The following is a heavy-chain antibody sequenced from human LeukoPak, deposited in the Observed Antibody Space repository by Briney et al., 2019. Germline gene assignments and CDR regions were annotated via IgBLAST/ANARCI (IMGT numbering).Heavy chain of an antibody. V-gene: IGHV4-39*07. Sequence: SETLSLTCTVSGGSISSSSYYWGWIRQPPGKGLEWIGSIYYSGSTYYNPSLKSRVTISVDTSKNQFSLKLSSVTAADTAVYYCARARLAAAGMDVWSKGTTVTVSS. J-gene: IGHJ6*03. CDR1: GGSISSSSYY. CDR3: ARARLAAAGMDV. D-gene: IGHD6-13*01. CDR2: IYYSGST.